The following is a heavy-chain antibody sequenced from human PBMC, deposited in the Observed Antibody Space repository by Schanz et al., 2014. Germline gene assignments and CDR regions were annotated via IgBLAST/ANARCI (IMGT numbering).Heavy chain of an antibody. Sequence: QVQLVQSGADVKKPGASVKVSCKASGNTLSAYYIHWVRQAPGQGLEWMATINPSGGSTSFAQKFQGRVTMTRATSTSTVNMELTSLRSEDTAVYYCARARYGLDVWGQGTTVTVSS. V-gene: IGHV1-46*01. CDR1: GNTLSAYY. J-gene: IGHJ6*02. CDR3: ARARYGLDV. CDR2: INPSGGST.